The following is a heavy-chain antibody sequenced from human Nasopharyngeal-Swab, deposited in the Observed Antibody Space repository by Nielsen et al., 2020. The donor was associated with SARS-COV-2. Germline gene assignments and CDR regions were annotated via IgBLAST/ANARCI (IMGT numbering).Heavy chain of an antibody. D-gene: IGHD3-10*01. CDR1: GYTFTSFG. CDR3: ARIIYYGSGSYYGNDY. J-gene: IGHJ4*02. V-gene: IGHV7-4-1*02. CDR2: IDTNTGNP. Sequence: ASVNVSCKASGYTFTSFGMNWVRQAPGQGREWMGWIDTNTGNPTYAQGFTGRFVFSLDTSVSTAYLQISSLKAEDTAVYYCARIIYYGSGSYYGNDYWGQGTLVTVSS.